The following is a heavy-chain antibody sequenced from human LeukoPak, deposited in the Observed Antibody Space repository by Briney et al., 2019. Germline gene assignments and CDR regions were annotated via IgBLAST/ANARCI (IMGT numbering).Heavy chain of an antibody. D-gene: IGHD3-10*01. CDR1: GYTFTSSY. V-gene: IGHV1-46*01. J-gene: IGHJ4*02. CDR3: AREGDYYGSGSYYRGYFDY. CDR2: INPSGGST. Sequence: GASVKVSCKASGYTFTSSYMHWVRQAPGQGLEWMGIINPSGGSTSYAQKFQGRVTMTRDTSTSTVYMELSSLRSEDTAVYYCAREGDYYGSGSYYRGYFDYWGQGTLVTVSS.